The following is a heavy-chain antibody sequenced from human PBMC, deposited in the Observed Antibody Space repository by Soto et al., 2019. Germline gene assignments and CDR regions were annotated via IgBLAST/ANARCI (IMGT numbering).Heavy chain of an antibody. J-gene: IGHJ1*01. D-gene: IGHD3-10*01. CDR3: ARMMYYYASGYVHH. Sequence: QVTLKSSGPALVRPTETLTLTCTVSGFSLSNSRMGVSWIRQLTWKALEWLAHFSSNDERSYNTSLKSRLTIATDNSKSQVVLTMTNMEPGDTATYDCARMMYYYASGYVHHCGPGAPVTVSS. CDR2: FSSNDER. V-gene: IGHV2-26*01. CDR1: GFSLSNSRMG.